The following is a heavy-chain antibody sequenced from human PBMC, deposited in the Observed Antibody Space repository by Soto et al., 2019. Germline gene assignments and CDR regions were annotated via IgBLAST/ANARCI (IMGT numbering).Heavy chain of an antibody. CDR3: ARGRARDIVTGYQIEYYYYGMDV. J-gene: IGHJ6*02. CDR1: GGTFSSYA. D-gene: IGHD3-9*01. CDR2: IIPIFGTA. V-gene: IGHV1-69*01. Sequence: QVQLVQSGAEVKKPGSSVKVSCKASGGTFSSYAISWVRQAPGQGLEWMGGIIPIFGTANYAQKFQGRVTITADESTSTAYMELSRLRSEDTAVYYCARGRARDIVTGYQIEYYYYGMDVWGQGTTVTVSS.